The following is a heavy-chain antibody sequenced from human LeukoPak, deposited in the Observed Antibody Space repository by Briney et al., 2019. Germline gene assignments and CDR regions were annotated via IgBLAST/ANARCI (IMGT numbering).Heavy chain of an antibody. CDR3: ARDVVPYYYYYMDV. Sequence: PGGSLRLSCAASGFTFSSYSMNWVRQAPGKGLEWVSSISSSSSYIYYADSVTGRFTISRENSKNTLYLQMISLRTEDTAVYYCARDVVPYYYYYMDVWGKGTTVTVSS. J-gene: IGHJ6*03. CDR2: ISSSSSYI. D-gene: IGHD2-21*01. CDR1: GFTFSSYS. V-gene: IGHV3-21*01.